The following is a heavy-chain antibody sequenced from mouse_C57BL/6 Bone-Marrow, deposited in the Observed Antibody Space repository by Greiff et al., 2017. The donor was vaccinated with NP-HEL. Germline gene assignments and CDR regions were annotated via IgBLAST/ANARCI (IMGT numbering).Heavy chain of an antibody. D-gene: IGHD2-3*01. CDR1: GYTFTSYW. V-gene: IGHV1-53*01. CDR3: ARSDDGYLAWFAY. CDR2: LNPSNGGT. J-gene: IGHJ3*01. Sequence: VQLKQPGTELVKPGASVKLSCKASGYTFTSYWMPWVKQRPGQGLEWIGNLNPSNGGTNYNAKFKSKATLTVDKASSTAYLQLSSLTSEDSAVYYCARSDDGYLAWFAYWGQGTLVTVSA.